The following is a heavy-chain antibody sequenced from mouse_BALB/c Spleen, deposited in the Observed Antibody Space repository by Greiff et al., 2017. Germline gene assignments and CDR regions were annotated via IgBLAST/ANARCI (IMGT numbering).Heavy chain of an antibody. CDR2: ISSGSSTI. Sequence: EVQRVESGGGLVQPGGSRKLSCAASGFTFSSFGMHWVRQAPEKGLEWVAYISSGSSTIYYADTVKGRFTISRDNPKNTLFLQMTSLRSEDTAMYYCAREKYGNYVSMDYWGQGTSVTVSS. CDR1: GFTFSSFG. V-gene: IGHV5-17*02. D-gene: IGHD2-10*02. CDR3: AREKYGNYVSMDY. J-gene: IGHJ4*01.